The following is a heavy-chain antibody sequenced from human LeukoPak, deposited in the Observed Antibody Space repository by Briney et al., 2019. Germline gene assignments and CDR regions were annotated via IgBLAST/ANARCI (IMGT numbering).Heavy chain of an antibody. D-gene: IGHD3-10*01. CDR1: GFTFSSYE. J-gene: IGHJ4*02. CDR3: ARGPMVRGVFIRRSKSGYFDY. Sequence: GGSLRLSCAASGFTFSSYEMSWVRQAPGKGLEWVSYISSSGRTTYYADSVKGRFTVSRDNAKNSLYLQMNNLRAEDTALYYCARGPMVRGVFIRRSKSGYFDYWGQGTLVSVSS. CDR2: ISSSGRTT. V-gene: IGHV3-48*03.